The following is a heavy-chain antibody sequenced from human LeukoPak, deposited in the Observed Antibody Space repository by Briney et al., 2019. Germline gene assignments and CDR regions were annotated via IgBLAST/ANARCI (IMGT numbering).Heavy chain of an antibody. V-gene: IGHV3-23*01. CDR3: VKKGLGYCSKGVCHFDY. CDR1: GFTFSSYV. Sequence: GGSLRLSCAASGFTFSSYVMHWVRQAPGKGLEWVSAVSDSGGSTFYADSVKGRFTISRDNSKNTLYLQMNSLRAEDTAVYYCVKKGLGYCSKGVCHFDYWGQGTLVTVSS. D-gene: IGHD2-8*01. CDR2: VSDSGGST. J-gene: IGHJ4*02.